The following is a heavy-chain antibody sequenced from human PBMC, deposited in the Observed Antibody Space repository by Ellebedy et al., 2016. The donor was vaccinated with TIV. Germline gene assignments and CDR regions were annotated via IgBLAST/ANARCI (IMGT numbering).Heavy chain of an antibody. CDR1: GFTFSSYW. V-gene: IGHV3-7*01. J-gene: IGHJ6*03. D-gene: IGHD2-2*01. CDR2: IKQDGSEK. CDR3: ARGPYCSSTSCYQYYYYHMDV. Sequence: GESLKISCAASGFTFSSYWMSWVRQAPGKGLEWVANIKQDGSEKYYVDSVKGRFTISRDNAKNSLYLQMNSLRAEDTAVYYCARGPYCSSTSCYQYYYYHMDVWGKGTTVTVSS.